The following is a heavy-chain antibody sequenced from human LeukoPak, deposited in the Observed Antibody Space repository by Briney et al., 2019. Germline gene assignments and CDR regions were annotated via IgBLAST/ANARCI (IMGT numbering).Heavy chain of an antibody. D-gene: IGHD6-19*01. J-gene: IGHJ6*02. CDR3: AKVEDSSGWYTTYYYGMDV. V-gene: IGHV3-7*03. CDR1: GFTFSTSW. CDR2: IKEDGSEK. Sequence: GGSLRLSCAASGFTFSTSWMHWVRQAPGKGLEWVANIKEDGSEKYHADSVKGRFTISRDNSKNTLYLQMNSLRAEDTAVYYCAKVEDSSGWYTTYYYGMDVWGQGTTVTVSS.